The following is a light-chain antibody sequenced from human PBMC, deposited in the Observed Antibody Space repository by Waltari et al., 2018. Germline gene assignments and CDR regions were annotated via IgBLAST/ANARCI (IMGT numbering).Light chain of an antibody. CDR1: QNLLYSSDNKNY. V-gene: IGKV4-1*01. CDR3: QQYYSTMYT. Sequence: IVMPQSPDSLGVSLGERATINCKSSQNLLYSSDNKNYLAWYQQKPGQPPKLLISWASTRESGVPDRFSGSGSGTDFTLTISSLQAEDVAVYYCQQYYSTMYTFGQGTKLEIK. CDR2: WAS. J-gene: IGKJ2*01.